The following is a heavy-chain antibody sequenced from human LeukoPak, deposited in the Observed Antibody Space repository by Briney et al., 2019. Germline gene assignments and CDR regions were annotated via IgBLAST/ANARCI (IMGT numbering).Heavy chain of an antibody. CDR3: ATGYSSSWSDY. D-gene: IGHD6-13*01. CDR2: IYPDDSNI. CDR1: GYKFTDYW. Sequence: HGESLKISCKGSGYKFTDYWIGWVRQLPGKGLEWMGIIYPDDSNIRYSPSFQGQVTISADKSISTAYLQWSSLKASDTAMYYCATGYSSSWSDYWGQGTLVTVSS. J-gene: IGHJ4*02. V-gene: IGHV5-51*01.